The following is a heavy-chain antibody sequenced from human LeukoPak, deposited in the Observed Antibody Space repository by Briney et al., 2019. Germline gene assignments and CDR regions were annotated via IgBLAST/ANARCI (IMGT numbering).Heavy chain of an antibody. V-gene: IGHV1-46*03. Sequence: ASVKVSCKASGYTFTSYYMYWVRQAPGQGLEWMGIINPSGGSTSYAQKFQGRVTMTRDTSTSTVYMELSSLRSEDTAVYYCARDLIMITFGGGLDYWGQGTLVTVSS. D-gene: IGHD3-16*01. CDR1: GYTFTSYY. J-gene: IGHJ4*02. CDR2: INPSGGST. CDR3: ARDLIMITFGGGLDY.